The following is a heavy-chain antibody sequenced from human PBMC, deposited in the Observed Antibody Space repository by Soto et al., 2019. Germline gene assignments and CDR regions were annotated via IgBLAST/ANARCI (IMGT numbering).Heavy chain of an antibody. J-gene: IGHJ2*01. CDR1: GGTFRNDG. CDR2: IIPIGGTA. V-gene: IGHV1-69*01. Sequence: QVQLVQSGAEVKKPGSSVKVSCQASGGTFRNDGISRVRHAPGQELDWMGRIIPIGGTANYAQKFQNRVTVTTPESTSKAYMGLRSGTSEHTAVYYCARDASPYYASSGSNDWAWWYFDLWGRDTLVTFSS. CDR3: ARDASPYYASSGSNDWAWWYFDL. D-gene: IGHD3-22*01.